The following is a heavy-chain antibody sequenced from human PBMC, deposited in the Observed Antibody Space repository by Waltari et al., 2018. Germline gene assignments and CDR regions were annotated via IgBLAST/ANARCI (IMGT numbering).Heavy chain of an antibody. CDR3: ATPTSSKGIAVALR. V-gene: IGHV3-74*01. D-gene: IGHD6-19*01. CDR1: GFTFSNSW. CDR2: INGDGSTT. Sequence: EVQLVESGGGLVQPGGSLRLSCAASGFTFSNSWLYWVRQAPGKGLVRVSRINGDGSTTNYADSVKGRFTISRDNAKNTVYLQMSSLRAEDTAVYYCATPTSSKGIAVALRWGQGTLVPVSS. J-gene: IGHJ4*02.